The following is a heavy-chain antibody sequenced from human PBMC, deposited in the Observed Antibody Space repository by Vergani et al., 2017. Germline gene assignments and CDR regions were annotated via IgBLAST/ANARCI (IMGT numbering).Heavy chain of an antibody. Sequence: QVQLVQSGAEVKKPGSSVKVSCKASGGTFSSYAISWVRQAPGQGLEWMGGIIPIFGIANYAQKFQGRVMITADKSTSTAYMELSSLRSEDTAVYYCASPNGYGDYVGWYFDLWGRGTLVTVSS. CDR1: GGTFSSYA. V-gene: IGHV1-69*17. D-gene: IGHD4-17*01. J-gene: IGHJ2*01. CDR2: IIPIFGIA. CDR3: ASPNGYGDYVGWYFDL.